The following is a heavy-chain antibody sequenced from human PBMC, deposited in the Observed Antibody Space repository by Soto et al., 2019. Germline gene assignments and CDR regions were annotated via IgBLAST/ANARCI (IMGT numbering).Heavy chain of an antibody. CDR2: ISGDSVFT. J-gene: IGHJ3*02. Sequence: QVQLLECGGGVVRPGGSLRLSCVASGFSVSDYYMAWIRQPPGKGLEWISYISGDSVFTNYLDSVRGRFTIFRDNAKNALYLQMNSMRDEDTAVYFCATGQQVRMADIWGQGTMVSVSS. D-gene: IGHD6-13*01. V-gene: IGHV3-11*03. CDR1: GFSVSDYY. CDR3: ATGQQVRMADI.